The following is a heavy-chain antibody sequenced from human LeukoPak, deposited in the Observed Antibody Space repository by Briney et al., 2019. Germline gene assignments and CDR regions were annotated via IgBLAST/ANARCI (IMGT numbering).Heavy chain of an antibody. D-gene: IGHD2-15*01. CDR2: ISGSGGST. CDR3: AKGPAGCSGGSCYDAVDI. V-gene: IGHV3-23*01. CDR1: GFTFSSYA. J-gene: IGHJ3*02. Sequence: GGSLRLSCAASGFTFSSYAMSWVRQAPGKGLEWVSAISGSGGSTYYADSVKGRFTISRDNSKNTLYLQMNSLGAEDTAVYYCAKGPAGCSGGSCYDAVDIWGQGTMVTVSS.